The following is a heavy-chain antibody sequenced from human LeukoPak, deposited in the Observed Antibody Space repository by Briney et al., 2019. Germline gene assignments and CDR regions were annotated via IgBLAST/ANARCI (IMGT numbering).Heavy chain of an antibody. CDR2: ISSSGSTK. Sequence: PGGSLRLSCAASGFTFSNFEMNWVRQAPGKGLEWVSYISSSGSTKYYADSVKGRFTISRDNAKNSLYLQMNSMRAEDTAVYYCARIFSGGPTGHSFDIWGQGTMVTVSS. V-gene: IGHV3-48*03. D-gene: IGHD2-15*01. J-gene: IGHJ3*02. CDR3: ARIFSGGPTGHSFDI. CDR1: GFTFSNFE.